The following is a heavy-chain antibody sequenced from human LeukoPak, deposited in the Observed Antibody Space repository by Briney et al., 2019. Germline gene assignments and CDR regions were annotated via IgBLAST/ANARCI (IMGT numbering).Heavy chain of an antibody. Sequence: PGGSLRLSCAASGFTFSSYSMNWVRQAPGKGLQWGSYISSGSSAIYYTDSVKGRFTITRDDAKNSVYLQMNSLRTEDTAVYYCGTGDPRFDYWGQGILVTVSS. J-gene: IGHJ4*02. CDR2: ISSGSSAI. V-gene: IGHV3-48*01. CDR3: GTGDPRFDY. CDR1: GFTFSSYS. D-gene: IGHD7-27*01.